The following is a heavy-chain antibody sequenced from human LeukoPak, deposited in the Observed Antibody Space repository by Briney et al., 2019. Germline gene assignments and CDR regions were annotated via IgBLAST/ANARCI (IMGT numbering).Heavy chain of an antibody. D-gene: IGHD3-10*01. J-gene: IGHJ1*01. CDR1: GYSISSGHY. CDR2: MYHSGST. V-gene: IGHV4-38-2*02. Sequence: SETLSLTCTVSGYSISSGHYWGWIRQPPGKGLEWIGSMYHSGSTNYNPSLKSRVTISVDTSKNQFSLKLSSVTAADTAVYYCARHTMVRGTQHWGQGTLVTVSS. CDR3: ARHTMVRGTQH.